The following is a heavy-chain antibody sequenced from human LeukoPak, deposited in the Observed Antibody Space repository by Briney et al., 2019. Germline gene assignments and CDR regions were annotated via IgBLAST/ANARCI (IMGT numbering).Heavy chain of an antibody. D-gene: IGHD3-3*01. CDR1: GFTFSSYS. CDR2: INHSGST. CDR3: ARGPFYYDFWSGYSSGYYYGMDV. V-gene: IGHV4-34*01. Sequence: GSLRLSCAASGFTFSSYSMNWIRQPPGKGLEWLGEINHSGSTNYNPSLKSRVTVSVDTSKNQFSLKLSSATAADTAVYYCARGPFYYDFWSGYSSGYYYGMDVWGQGTTVTVSS. J-gene: IGHJ6*02.